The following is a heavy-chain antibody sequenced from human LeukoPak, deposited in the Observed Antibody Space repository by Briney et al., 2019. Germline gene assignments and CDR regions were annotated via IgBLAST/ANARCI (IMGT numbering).Heavy chain of an antibody. CDR3: ARDLFPSYSHAFDI. CDR1: GGSISSSNW. V-gene: IGHV4-4*02. Sequence: SGTLSLTCAVSGGSISSSNWWSWVRQPPGKGLEWIGEIYHSGSTNYNPSLKSRVTISVDKSKNQFSLKLSSVTAADTAVYYCARDLFPSYSHAFDIWGQGTMVTVSS. J-gene: IGHJ3*02. CDR2: IYHSGST. D-gene: IGHD6-13*01.